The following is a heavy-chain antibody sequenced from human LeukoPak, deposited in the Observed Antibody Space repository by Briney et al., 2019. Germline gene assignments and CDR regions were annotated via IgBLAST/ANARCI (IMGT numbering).Heavy chain of an antibody. V-gene: IGHV4-4*07. Sequence: SETLSLTCTVSGGSISSYYWSRIRQPAGKGLEWIGRIYTSGSTTYNPSLTSRVTMSVNNAKNQFPLRLSSVNAAEKAGDYCAREYRGSSRGFYYWGQGTPVTVS. CDR3: AREYRGSSRGFYY. CDR1: GGSISSYY. D-gene: IGHD1-26*01. CDR2: IYTSGST. J-gene: IGHJ4*02.